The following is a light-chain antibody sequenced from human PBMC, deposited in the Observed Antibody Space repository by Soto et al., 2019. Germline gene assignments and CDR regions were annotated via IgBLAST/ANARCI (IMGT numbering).Light chain of an antibody. CDR3: HQGYDIPT. CDR2: XAS. Sequence: DIQMTQSPSTLSASVGDSVTITCRASQCLXSHFNWYQQKPGKAPKVLIYXASSFQSGVPSSFSGSGCGTDFTITVSSLQAEDVGTYYCHQGYDIPTFGQGTRLEIK. CDR1: QCLXSH. J-gene: IGKJ5*01. V-gene: IGKV1-39*01.